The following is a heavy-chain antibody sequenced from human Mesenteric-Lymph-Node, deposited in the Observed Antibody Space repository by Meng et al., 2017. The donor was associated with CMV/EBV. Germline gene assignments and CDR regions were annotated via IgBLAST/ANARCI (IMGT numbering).Heavy chain of an antibody. D-gene: IGHD4-17*01. J-gene: IGHJ6*02. V-gene: IGHV3-7*01. CDR3: ARDRPVTRSLYYYYGMDV. Sequence: GGSLRLSCAASGFTFSSYDMNWVRQAPGKGLEWVANIKQDGSEKYYVDSVKGRFTISRDNAKNSLYLQMNSLRAEDTAVYYCARDRPVTRSLYYYYGMDVWGQGTTVTVSS. CDR2: IKQDGSEK. CDR1: GFTFSSYD.